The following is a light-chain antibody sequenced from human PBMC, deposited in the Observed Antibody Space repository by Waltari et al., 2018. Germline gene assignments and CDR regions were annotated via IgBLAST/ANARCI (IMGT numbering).Light chain of an antibody. J-gene: IGLJ2*01. Sequence: SHELTQPPSMSVSPGQPARITCSGDALSSRYAYWYRQKPGQAPMVVIYKDKERPSGIPERISGSTSGTTATLTISGVQAEDEADYYCQSADRGGTQEVLGGGTKLTVL. V-gene: IGLV3-25*03. CDR2: KDK. CDR3: QSADRGGTQEV. CDR1: ALSSRY.